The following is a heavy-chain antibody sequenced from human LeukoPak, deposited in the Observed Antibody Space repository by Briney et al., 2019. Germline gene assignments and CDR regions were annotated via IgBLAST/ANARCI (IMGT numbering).Heavy chain of an antibody. D-gene: IGHD3-22*01. Sequence: ASVKVSCKASGYTFTSYYMHWVRQAPGQGLEWMGRINPNSGGTNYAQKFQGRVTMTRDTSISTAYMELSRLRSDDTAVYYCARDLSGWYYYDSSVDYWGQGTLVTVSS. CDR3: ARDLSGWYYYDSSVDY. CDR1: GYTFTSYY. CDR2: INPNSGGT. J-gene: IGHJ4*02. V-gene: IGHV1-2*06.